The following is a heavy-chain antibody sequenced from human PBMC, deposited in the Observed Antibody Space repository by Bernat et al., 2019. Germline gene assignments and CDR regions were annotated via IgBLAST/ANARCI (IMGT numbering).Heavy chain of an antibody. CDR1: GFTFSNYW. CDR3: AREGSGTTYNWFDP. Sequence: EVQLVESGGGFVQPGGSLRLSCAASGFTFSNYWMHWVRQAPGKGLVWVSRISSDGSTTSYADSVKGRLTISRDNAKNTLLLQMNSLSAEDTAVYFCAREGSGTTYNWFDPWGQGTLVTVSS. J-gene: IGHJ5*02. D-gene: IGHD1-1*01. V-gene: IGHV3-74*01. CDR2: ISSDGSTT.